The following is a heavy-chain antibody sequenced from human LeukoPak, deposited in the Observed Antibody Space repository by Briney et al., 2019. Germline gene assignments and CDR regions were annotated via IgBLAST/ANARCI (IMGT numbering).Heavy chain of an antibody. CDR3: ARDGDYYDSSGSPHDALDI. CDR1: GFTVSSNY. V-gene: IGHV3-7*01. J-gene: IGHJ3*02. CDR2: IKQDGSDK. Sequence: GGSLRLSCAASGFTVSSNYMSWVRQAPGKGLEWVANIKQDGSDKYYVDSVKGRFTISRDNAKNSLYLQINSLRAGDTAVYYCARDGDYYDSSGSPHDALDIWGQGTVVTVSS. D-gene: IGHD3-22*01.